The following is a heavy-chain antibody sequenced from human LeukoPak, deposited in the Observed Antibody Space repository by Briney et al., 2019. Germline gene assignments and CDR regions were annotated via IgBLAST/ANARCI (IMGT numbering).Heavy chain of an antibody. D-gene: IGHD2-2*01. CDR3: TRLDQLLIDF. CDR1: GYSFTNYG. V-gene: IGHV1-18*01. Sequence: ASMKVSCKASGYSFTNYGISWVRQATGQGLQWMGWISGATNIVTYEDKWQGRLTLTTDTSTKTVYMEMSSLRSDYTAMSSYTRLDQLLIDFWGQATLVTVSS. CDR2: ISGATNIV. J-gene: IGHJ4*02.